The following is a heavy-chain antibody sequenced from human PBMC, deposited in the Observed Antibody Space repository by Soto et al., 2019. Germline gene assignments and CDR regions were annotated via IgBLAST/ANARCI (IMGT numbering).Heavy chain of an antibody. CDR3: ARLCTNGVCYRSNWFDP. D-gene: IGHD2-8*01. V-gene: IGHV5-51*01. J-gene: IGHJ5*02. CDR2: IYPGDSDT. CDR1: GYSFTSYW. Sequence: PGESLKISCKGSGYSFTSYWIGWVRQMPGKGLEWMGIIYPGDSDTRYSPSFQGQVTISADKSISTAYLQWSSLKASDTAMYYCARLCTNGVCYRSNWFDPWGQGTLVTVSS.